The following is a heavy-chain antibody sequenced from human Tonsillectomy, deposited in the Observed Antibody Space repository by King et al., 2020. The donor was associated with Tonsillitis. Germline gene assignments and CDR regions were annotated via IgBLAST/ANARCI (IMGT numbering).Heavy chain of an antibody. CDR3: ARLNPGDF. J-gene: IGHJ4*02. CDR2: IDPSDSYT. Sequence: QLVQSGAELKKPGESLRISCKGSPDIFTGYWITWVRQMPGKGLEWLGRIDPSDSYTHYSPSFQGHVIISVDKSINTAYLQWNSLKASDTAMYYCARLNPGDFWGQGTLVTVSS. V-gene: IGHV5-10-1*03. CDR1: PDIFTGYW.